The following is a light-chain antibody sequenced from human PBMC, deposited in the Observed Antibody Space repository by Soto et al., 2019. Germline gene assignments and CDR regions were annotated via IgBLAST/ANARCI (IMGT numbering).Light chain of an antibody. Sequence: DIQMTQNTSSLSASVGDTVTITCRATQTISTILNWYQHKPGKAPNLLIYAASSLQSGVPSRFSGSGSGTDFTLTISSLQPEDFATYYCQHSYSTPHTFGQGTRLEVK. J-gene: IGKJ5*01. CDR1: QTISTI. V-gene: IGKV1-39*01. CDR2: AAS. CDR3: QHSYSTPHT.